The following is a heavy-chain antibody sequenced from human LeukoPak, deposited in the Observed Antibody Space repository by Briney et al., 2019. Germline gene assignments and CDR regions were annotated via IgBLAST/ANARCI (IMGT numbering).Heavy chain of an antibody. D-gene: IGHD3-22*01. CDR1: TSR. CDR3: ARDLWNFYDDSGYNRDFDS. V-gene: IGHV1-18*01. CDR2: IGTYGGDT. J-gene: IGHJ5*01. Sequence: GASVKVSCKATSRISWVRQAPGQGLEWMGWIGTYGGDTYYAQKFQSRITVTTDTSTSTVYMELRNPRSDDTAVYYCARDLWNFYDDSGYNRDFDSWGQGTLVTVSS.